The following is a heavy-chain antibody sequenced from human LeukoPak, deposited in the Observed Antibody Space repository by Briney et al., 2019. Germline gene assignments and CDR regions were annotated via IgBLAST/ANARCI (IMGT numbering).Heavy chain of an antibody. CDR1: GFTFRSYA. V-gene: IGHV3-23*01. D-gene: IGHD2-15*01. J-gene: IGHJ4*02. Sequence: GGSLRLSCAASGFTFRSYAMTWVRQAPGKGLDWVSNINTGGDRTYYADSVKGRFTISRDNSKNTLYLQMNSLRAEDTAVYYCAKEVRGGGRGDYWGQGTLVIVSS. CDR2: INTGGDRT. CDR3: AKEVRGGGRGDY.